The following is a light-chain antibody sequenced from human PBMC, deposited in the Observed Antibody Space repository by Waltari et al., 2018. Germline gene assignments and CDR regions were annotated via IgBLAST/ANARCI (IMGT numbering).Light chain of an antibody. J-gene: IGKJ1*01. V-gene: IGKV1-39*01. CDR2: AAT. Sequence: DIQMTQSPSSLSASVGDRVTITCRASQNIYSSLNWYQQKPGKAPKLLIFAATSLQSGVPSSFSGSGSGTDVTLTISSLQPEECATYYGQQSYKSPRTFGQGTKVGI. CDR3: QQSYKSPRT. CDR1: QNIYSS.